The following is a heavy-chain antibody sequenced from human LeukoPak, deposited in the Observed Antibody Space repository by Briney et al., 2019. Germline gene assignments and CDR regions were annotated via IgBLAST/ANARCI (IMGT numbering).Heavy chain of an antibody. CDR1: GFTFSSYA. CDR2: ISGSGGST. CDR3: AKMLRYCSSTSCSVFDY. Sequence: GGSLRLSCAASGFTFSSYAMSWVRQAPGKGLEWVSAISGSGGSTYYADSVKGRFTISRDNSKNTLYLQMNSLRAEDTAVYYCAKMLRYCSSTSCSVFDYWGQGTLVTVSS. D-gene: IGHD2-2*01. J-gene: IGHJ4*02. V-gene: IGHV3-23*01.